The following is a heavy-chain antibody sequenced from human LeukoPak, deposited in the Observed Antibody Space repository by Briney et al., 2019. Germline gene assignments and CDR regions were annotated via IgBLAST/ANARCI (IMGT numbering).Heavy chain of an antibody. J-gene: IGHJ4*02. V-gene: IGHV4-39*01. CDR2: IYYSGST. CDR3: ERHSRQDFSPGSFDY. CDR1: GGSISSSSYY. Sequence: SETLSLTCTVSGGSISSSSYYWGWIRQPPGKGLEWIGSIYYSGSTYYNPSLKSRVTISVDTSKNQFSLKLSSVTAADTAVYYCERHSRQDFSPGSFDYWGQGTLVTVSS.